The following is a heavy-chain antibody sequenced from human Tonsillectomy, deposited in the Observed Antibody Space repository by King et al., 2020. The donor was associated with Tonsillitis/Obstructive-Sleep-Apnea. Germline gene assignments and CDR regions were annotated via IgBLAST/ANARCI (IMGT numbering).Heavy chain of an antibody. CDR2: INPNSGGT. CDR1: GYSFTGYF. Sequence: VQLVQSGAEVKKPGASVKVSCKASGYSFTGYFMHWVRQAPGQGLEWMGRINPNSGGTNYAQEFQGRVTMTRDTSISTAYMELSRLRSDDTAVYYCARDFEWLRRDYYYYYYMDVWGQGTTVTVSS. CDR3: ARDFEWLRRDYYYYYYMDV. D-gene: IGHD5-12*01. V-gene: IGHV1-2*06. J-gene: IGHJ6*03.